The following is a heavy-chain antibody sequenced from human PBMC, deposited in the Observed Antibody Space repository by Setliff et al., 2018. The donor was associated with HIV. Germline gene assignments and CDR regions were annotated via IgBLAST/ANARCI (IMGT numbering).Heavy chain of an antibody. CDR2: MSPQSDNT. D-gene: IGHD2-15*01. CDR3: ARGQPPTPRPYFYHMDV. V-gene: IGHV1-8*02. Sequence: SVKVSCKASGYAFSAYDFNWVRQAPGQGLEWVGSMSPQSDNTVYAQKFLGRVTMTMDTSIGTAYMELSSLRSEDTAVYYCARGQPPTPRPYFYHMDVWGNGTSVTVSS. J-gene: IGHJ6*03. CDR1: GYAFSAYD.